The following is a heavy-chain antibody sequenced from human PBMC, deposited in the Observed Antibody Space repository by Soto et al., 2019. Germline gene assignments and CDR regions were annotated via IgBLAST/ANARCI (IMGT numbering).Heavy chain of an antibody. D-gene: IGHD5-18*01. Sequence: PSETLSLTCTVSGGSISSYYWSWIRQPPGKGLEWIGNIYYSGSTNYNPSLKSRVTISVATSKNQFSLKLTSVTAADTAVYYCAKSDRGYNYAFYWGRGTLVTVSS. V-gene: IGHV4-59*01. CDR2: IYYSGST. CDR1: GGSISSYY. J-gene: IGHJ2*01. CDR3: AKSDRGYNYAFY.